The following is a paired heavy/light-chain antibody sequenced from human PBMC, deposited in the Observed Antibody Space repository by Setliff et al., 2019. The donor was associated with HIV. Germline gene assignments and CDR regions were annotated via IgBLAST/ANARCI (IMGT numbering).Light chain of an antibody. J-gene: IGKJ2*04. CDR2: GAS. V-gene: IGKV3-15*01. CDR3: QQSNNWPGS. Sequence: VVMTQSPATLSLSPGERATLSCRASHSVSDNLAWYQQKPGQAPRLLIYGASTRATGIPARFSGSGSGTEFTLTINSLQSEDFAIYYCQQSNNWPGSFGQGTKLEIK. CDR1: HSVSDN.
Heavy chain of an antibody. D-gene: IGHD2-2*01. CDR2: ISAYNGNS. V-gene: IGHV1-18*01. CDR1: GYVFTSFG. Sequence: QVQLVQSGVEVKKPGASVKVSCKASGYVFTSFGFSWVRQAPGQGLEWMGWISAYNGNSQYAQNFQDRLTMTTDTSTSTAYMELRSLRSDDTAVYYCSRGPWKVVRGHQLIFDYWGQGTLVTVSS. J-gene: IGHJ4*02. CDR3: SRGPWKVVRGHQLIFDY.